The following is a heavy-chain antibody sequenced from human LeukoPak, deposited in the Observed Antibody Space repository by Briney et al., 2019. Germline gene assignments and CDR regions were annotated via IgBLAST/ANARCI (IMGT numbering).Heavy chain of an antibody. Sequence: SETLSLTCTVSGGSISSSTYYWGWIRQSPGKGLEWIGTIYYSGNTYYNPSLRSRFTISVDTSKNQFSLKVTSVTAEDTAVYYCARQPALSSSSFYGMDVWGQGTTVTVSS. CDR1: GGSISSSTYY. J-gene: IGHJ6*02. D-gene: IGHD6-13*01. CDR2: IYYSGNT. CDR3: ARQPALSSSSFYGMDV. V-gene: IGHV4-39*01.